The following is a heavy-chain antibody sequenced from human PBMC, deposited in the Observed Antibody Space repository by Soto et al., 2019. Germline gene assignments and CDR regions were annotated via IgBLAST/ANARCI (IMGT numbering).Heavy chain of an antibody. D-gene: IGHD1-26*01. J-gene: IGHJ4*01. CDR2: SDPSDSDI. CDR1: GYRLASYR. V-gene: IGHV5-51*01. CDR3: ASYFLDQHDY. Sequence: PGEALKTSCNSSGYRLASYRIAWVRQMPGKGLEWMGISDPSDSDIRYSTSFQGQVTISVYKSISTSKMQWSLLMASDTSIYYCASYFLDQHDYWGHGTLDTISS.